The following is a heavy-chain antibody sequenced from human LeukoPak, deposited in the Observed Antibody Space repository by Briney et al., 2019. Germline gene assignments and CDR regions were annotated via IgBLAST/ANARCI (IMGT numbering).Heavy chain of an antibody. CDR2: IYHRGRT. V-gene: IGHV4-39*07. CDR3: ARDRDYYKSGSHASTLDY. CDR1: GDSISSNSDY. Sequence: SETLSLTCSVSGDSISSNSDYWGWIRQPPGKGLEWIGNIYHRGRTNYNPSLKSRVTISADTSKNQFSLKLSSVTAADTAVYYCARDRDYYKSGSHASTLDYWGQGSLVTVSS. D-gene: IGHD3-10*01. J-gene: IGHJ4*02.